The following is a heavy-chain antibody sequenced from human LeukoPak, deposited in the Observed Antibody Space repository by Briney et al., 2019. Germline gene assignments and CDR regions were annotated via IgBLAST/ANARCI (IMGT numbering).Heavy chain of an antibody. V-gene: IGHV1/OR15-3*02. Sequence: ASVKVSCKASGYTFTGYYMHWVRQAPGQGLEWMGWVNPGSGDTKYSEDFQGRLSITRDTSASTVYMALSSLRSEDTAVYYCARDPLDYLGDNRRSGWFDPWGQGTLVTVSS. CDR1: GYTFTGYY. D-gene: IGHD3-3*01. CDR2: VNPGSGDT. CDR3: ARDPLDYLGDNRRSGWFDP. J-gene: IGHJ5*02.